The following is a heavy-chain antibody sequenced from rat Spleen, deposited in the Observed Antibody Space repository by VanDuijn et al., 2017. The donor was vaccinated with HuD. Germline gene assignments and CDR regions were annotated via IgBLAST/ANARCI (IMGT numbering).Heavy chain of an antibody. J-gene: IGHJ2*01. CDR2: ISYDGSST. CDR3: ARVGYGSYDY. D-gene: IGHD1-3*01. CDR1: GFTFSDYN. Sequence: EVQLVESGGGLVQPGRSLKLSCAASGFTFSDYNMAWVRQAPKKGLEWVATISYDGSSTYYRDSVKGRFTISRDNAKSTLYLQMDSLRSEDTATYYCARVGYGSYDYWGQGVMVTVSS. V-gene: IGHV5-7*01.